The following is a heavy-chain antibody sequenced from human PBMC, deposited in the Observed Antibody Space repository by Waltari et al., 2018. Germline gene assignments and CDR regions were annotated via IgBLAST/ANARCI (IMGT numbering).Heavy chain of an antibody. CDR2: IYPGATP. D-gene: IGHD3-10*01. J-gene: IGHJ6*03. CDR3: ARIYGSGTFIYMDV. Sequence: QVQLQESGPGLVKPSETLSLTCTVPGGSIISYYWSWIRQPAGKGLGWLGRIYPGATPYYNPSLQTRIMMSVDTSQNQFSLKLSSVTAADTAVYYCARIYGSGTFIYMDVWGKGTTVTVSS. V-gene: IGHV4-4*07. CDR1: GGSIISYY.